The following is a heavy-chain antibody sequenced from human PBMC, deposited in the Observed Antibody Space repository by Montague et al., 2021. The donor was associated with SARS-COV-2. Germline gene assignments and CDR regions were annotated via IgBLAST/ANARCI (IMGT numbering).Heavy chain of an antibody. J-gene: IGHJ6*02. V-gene: IGHV4-59*08. CDR2: IYYSGST. CDR3: ARQLRVRRAWQVGDYNHYGMDV. D-gene: IGHD3-10*01. CDR1: GGSISNYH. Sequence: SETLSLTCTVSGGSISNYHWNWIRQPPGKGLEWIAFIYYSGSTNYNPSRQSRVTISVDTSRNQFSLRLTSVTAADTAVYYCARQLRVRRAWQVGDYNHYGMDVWGQGTTVSVSS.